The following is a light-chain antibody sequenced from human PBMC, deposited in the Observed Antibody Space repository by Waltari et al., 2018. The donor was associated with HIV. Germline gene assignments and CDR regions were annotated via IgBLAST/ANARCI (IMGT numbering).Light chain of an antibody. J-gene: IGLJ2*01. CDR2: DVS. V-gene: IGLV2-8*01. CDR3: ASHAGSKDV. Sequence: ALTQPPSASGSPGQSVTISCTATTSAIGAYKHVSWFQQPPGTPPKLMIFDVSKRPSGVPDRFCGSKSGNTASLTVSGLQAEDEADYYCASHAGSKDVFGGGTKLTVL. CDR1: TSAIGAYKH.